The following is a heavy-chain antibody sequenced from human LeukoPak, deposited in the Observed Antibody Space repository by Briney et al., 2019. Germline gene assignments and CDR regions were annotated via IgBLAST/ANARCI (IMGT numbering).Heavy chain of an antibody. Sequence: SVKVSCKASGGTYSSYAISWVRQAPGQGLEWMGGIIPIFGTAKYAQKFQGRVTITADESTSTAYMELSSLRSEDTAVYYCARAQRYCSSTSCYMGNYYYYMDVWGKGTTVTVSS. CDR2: IIPIFGTA. J-gene: IGHJ6*03. V-gene: IGHV1-69*01. CDR3: ARAQRYCSSTSCYMGNYYYYMDV. CDR1: GGTYSSYA. D-gene: IGHD2-2*02.